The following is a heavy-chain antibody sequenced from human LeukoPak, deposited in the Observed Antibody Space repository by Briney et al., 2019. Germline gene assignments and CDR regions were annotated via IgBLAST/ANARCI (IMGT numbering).Heavy chain of an antibody. D-gene: IGHD3-10*02. CDR3: ARCSGYGMDV. CDR1: GFTFGSYA. CDR2: MSFDGIHI. J-gene: IGHJ6*02. V-gene: IGHV3-30-3*01. Sequence: GGSLRLSCAASGFTFGSYAMHWVRQAPGKGLEWVAVMSFDGIHIYYAGSVKGRFTISRVNSKNTLYLQMNSLRGEDTSIYYCARCSGYGMDVWGQGTTVTVSS.